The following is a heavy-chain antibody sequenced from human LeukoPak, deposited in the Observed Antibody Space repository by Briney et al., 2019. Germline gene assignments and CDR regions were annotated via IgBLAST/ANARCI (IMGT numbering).Heavy chain of an antibody. J-gene: IGHJ4*02. CDR2: ISSDGSNT. CDR1: GFTFSTYA. Sequence: AGGSLRLSCAASGFTFSTYAMHWVRQAPGKGLEWVAVISSDGSNTYYADSVKGRFTISRDNSKNTQYLQMNSLRAEDTAVYYCARGDYGDYNWGQGTPVTVSS. D-gene: IGHD4-17*01. CDR3: ARGDYGDYN. V-gene: IGHV3-30-3*01.